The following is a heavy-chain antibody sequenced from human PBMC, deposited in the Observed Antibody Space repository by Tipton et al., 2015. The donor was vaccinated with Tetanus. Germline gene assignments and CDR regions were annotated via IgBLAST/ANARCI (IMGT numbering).Heavy chain of an antibody. CDR3: ARDRGDYIYYGMDV. CDR2: IDPNSGHT. J-gene: IGHJ6*02. V-gene: IGHV1-2*02. D-gene: IGHD3-22*01. Sequence: QLVQSGAEVKKPGASVKVSCKASGYTFSGYYLYWVRQAPGQGLEWMGWIDPNSGHTNYAQKIQGRVTMTRDTSISTAYMELSRLRSDDTAVYFCARDRGDYIYYGMDVWGPGTTVTVSS. CDR1: GYTFSGYY.